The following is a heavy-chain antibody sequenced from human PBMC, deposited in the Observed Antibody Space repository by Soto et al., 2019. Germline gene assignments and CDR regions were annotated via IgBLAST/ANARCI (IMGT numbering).Heavy chain of an antibody. CDR2: IYWDDDK. Sequence: QITLKESGPTLVNPTQTLTLTCTFSGFSLSTYGVGVGWIRQPPGKALECLALIYWDDDKRYSPSLKNRLTITKDTSKNQVVLTMTNMDPVDTATYYCAHRRGDRSGLWNSGTFDIWGQGTMVTVSS. CDR3: AHRRGDRSGLWNSGTFDI. V-gene: IGHV2-5*02. J-gene: IGHJ3*02. CDR1: GFSLSTYGVG. D-gene: IGHD3-22*01.